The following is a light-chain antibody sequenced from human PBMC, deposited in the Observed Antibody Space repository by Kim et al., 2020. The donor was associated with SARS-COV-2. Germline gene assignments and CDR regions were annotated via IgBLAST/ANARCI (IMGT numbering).Light chain of an antibody. CDR3: VTWHDSLRAWV. CDR2: GDD. J-gene: IGLJ3*02. V-gene: IGLV1-47*01. CDR1: SSNNGNNF. Sequence: GQRVTSSCSGSSSNNGNNFVYWYQQLPGAAPKLLIYGDDRRPSGVPDRFSGSKSGTSASLAISGLRSDDEADYYCVTWHDSLRAWVFGGGTKVTVL.